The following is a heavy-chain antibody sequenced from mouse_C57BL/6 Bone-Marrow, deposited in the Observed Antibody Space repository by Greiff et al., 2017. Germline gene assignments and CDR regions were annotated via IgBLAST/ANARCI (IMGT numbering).Heavy chain of an antibody. V-gene: IGHV2-9-1*01. CDR2: IWTGGGT. J-gene: IGHJ4*01. CDR3: ARATVVAYYYAMDY. Sequence: VQLQQSGPGLVAPSQSLSITCTVSGFSLTSYAISWVRQPPGKGLEWLGVIWTGGGTNYNSALKSRLSISKDNSKSQVFLKMNSLQTDDTARYYCARATVVAYYYAMDYWGQGTSVTVSS. D-gene: IGHD1-1*01. CDR1: GFSLTSYA.